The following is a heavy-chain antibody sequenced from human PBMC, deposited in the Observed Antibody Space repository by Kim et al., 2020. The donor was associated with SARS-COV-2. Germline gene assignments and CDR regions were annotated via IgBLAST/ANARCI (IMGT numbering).Heavy chain of an antibody. D-gene: IGHD3-10*01. Sequence: GGSLRLSCAASGFTFSSYSMNWVRQAPGKGPEWVSSISSSSSYIYYADSVKGRFTISRDNAKNSLYLQMNSLRAEDTAVYYCARSSGRDAFDIWGQGTMVTVSS. CDR3: ARSSGRDAFDI. CDR2: ISSSSSYI. V-gene: IGHV3-21*01. CDR1: GFTFSSYS. J-gene: IGHJ3*02.